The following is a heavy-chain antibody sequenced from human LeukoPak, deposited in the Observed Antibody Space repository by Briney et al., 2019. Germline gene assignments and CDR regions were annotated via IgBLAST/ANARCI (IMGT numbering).Heavy chain of an antibody. V-gene: IGHV3-11*01. CDR1: GFTFSDYY. CDR2: ISSSGRTV. J-gene: IGHJ5*02. Sequence: GGSLRLSCAASGFTFSDYYISWIRQAPGKGLEWISYISSSGRTVDQADSVKGRITISRDNAKNSVYLQMNSLRADDTAVYYCVRGYSYGWFDPWGQGTLVTVSS. D-gene: IGHD5-18*01. CDR3: VRGYSYGWFDP.